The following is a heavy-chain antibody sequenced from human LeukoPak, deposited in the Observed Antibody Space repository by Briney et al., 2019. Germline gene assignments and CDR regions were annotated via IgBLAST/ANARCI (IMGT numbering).Heavy chain of an antibody. CDR3: AGDTHSSSWYDH. Sequence: GGSLRLSCAVSGFTVSSIYMSWVRQAPEKGLEWVSSIYSDGNTYYADPVKGRFTISRDSSRNTLYLQMNSLRVEDSAVYYCAGDTHSSSWYDHWGQGTLVTVSS. V-gene: IGHV3-53*01. D-gene: IGHD6-13*01. CDR2: IYSDGNT. CDR1: GFTVSSIY. J-gene: IGHJ5*02.